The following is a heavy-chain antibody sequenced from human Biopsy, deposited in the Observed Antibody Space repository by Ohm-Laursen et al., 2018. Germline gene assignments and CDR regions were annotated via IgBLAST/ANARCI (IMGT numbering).Heavy chain of an antibody. Sequence: GTLSLTCTVSGGSISSYYWSWIPQPPGKGLEWIGYIYYTGSTNYNPSLKSRVTISVDTSKNHLSLRLTFVTAADTAVYYCARHAPSYSGSYWRYFDLWGRGTLVTVSS. CDR1: GGSISSYY. CDR3: ARHAPSYSGSYWRYFDL. D-gene: IGHD1-26*01. J-gene: IGHJ2*01. CDR2: IYYTGST. V-gene: IGHV4-59*08.